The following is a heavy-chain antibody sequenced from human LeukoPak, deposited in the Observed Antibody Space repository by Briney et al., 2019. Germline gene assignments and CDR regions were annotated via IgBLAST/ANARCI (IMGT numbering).Heavy chain of an antibody. V-gene: IGHV1-69*06. J-gene: IGHJ6*03. CDR1: GGTFSSYA. D-gene: IGHD5-12*01. CDR3: ARADVDIVATITGGFNYYYYYMDV. CDR2: IIPIFGTA. Sequence: ASVKVSCKASGGTFSSYAISWVRQAPGQGLEWMGGIIPIFGTANYAQKFQGRVTITADKSTSTAYMELSSLRSEDTAVYYCARADVDIVATITGGFNYYYYYMDVWGKGTTVTISS.